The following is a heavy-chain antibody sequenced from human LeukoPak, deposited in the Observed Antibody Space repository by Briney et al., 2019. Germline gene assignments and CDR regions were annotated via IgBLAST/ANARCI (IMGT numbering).Heavy chain of an antibody. Sequence: GGSLRLSCAASGFTFSSYAMSWVRQAPGKGLEWVSAISGSGGSTYYADSVKGRFTISRDNSKNTLYLQMNSLRAEDTAVYYCAKSRAYYYDSSGTDYWGQGTLVTVSS. V-gene: IGHV3-23*01. D-gene: IGHD3-22*01. J-gene: IGHJ4*02. CDR2: ISGSGGST. CDR1: GFTFSSYA. CDR3: AKSRAYYYDSSGTDY.